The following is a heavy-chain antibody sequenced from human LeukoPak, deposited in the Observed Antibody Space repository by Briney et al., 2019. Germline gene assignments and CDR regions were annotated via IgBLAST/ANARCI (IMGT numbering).Heavy chain of an antibody. Sequence: GGSLRLSYAASGFSFSNYPMHWVRQAPGKGLEYVSGITNDGCTTYYAASVRGRVTISRDNSGNTLYLQMASLRADDTALYYCARDSCDGKKCSFLYYFDYWGQGTPVTVSS. CDR2: ITNDGCTT. CDR3: ARDSCDGKKCSFLYYFDY. CDR1: GFSFSNYP. D-gene: IGHD2-21*01. J-gene: IGHJ4*02. V-gene: IGHV3-64*02.